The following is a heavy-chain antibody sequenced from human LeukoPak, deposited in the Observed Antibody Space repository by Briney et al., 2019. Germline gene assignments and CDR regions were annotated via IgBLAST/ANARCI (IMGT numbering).Heavy chain of an antibody. J-gene: IGHJ4*02. D-gene: IGHD2-15*01. Sequence: PGGSLRLSCAASGFTFSSYGMSWVRQAPGKGLEWVSAISGSGGSTYYADSVKGRFTISRDNAKNSLYLQMNSLRAEDTAVYYCARDSPILGKDLDYWGQGTLVTVSS. V-gene: IGHV3-23*01. CDR1: GFTFSSYG. CDR3: ARDSPILGKDLDY. CDR2: ISGSGGST.